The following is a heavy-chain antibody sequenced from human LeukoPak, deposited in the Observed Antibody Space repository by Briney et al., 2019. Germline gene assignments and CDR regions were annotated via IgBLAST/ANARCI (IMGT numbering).Heavy chain of an antibody. Sequence: GRSPRLSCAASGFTFSSYGMHWVRQAPGKGLEWVAVISYDGSNKYYADSVKGRFTISRDNSKNTLYLQMNSLRAEDTAVYYCAKDSQDIVLMVYAMDYYYMDVWGKGTTVTVSS. CDR3: AKDSQDIVLMVYAMDYYYMDV. CDR1: GFTFSSYG. V-gene: IGHV3-30*18. CDR2: ISYDGSNK. J-gene: IGHJ6*03. D-gene: IGHD2-8*01.